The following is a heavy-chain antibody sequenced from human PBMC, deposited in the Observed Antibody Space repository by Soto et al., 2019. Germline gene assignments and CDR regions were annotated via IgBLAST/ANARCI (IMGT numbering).Heavy chain of an antibody. Sequence: QITLKESGPTLVKPTQTLTLTCTFSGFSLSTRGVGVGWIRQPPGKALEWLALIYWDDDKRYSPSLKSRLTITKDTSKNQVVLTMTNMDPVDTATYYCARLKQQPDFDYWGQGTLVTVSS. CDR1: GFSLSTRGVG. V-gene: IGHV2-5*02. CDR2: IYWDDDK. D-gene: IGHD6-13*01. CDR3: ARLKQQPDFDY. J-gene: IGHJ4*02.